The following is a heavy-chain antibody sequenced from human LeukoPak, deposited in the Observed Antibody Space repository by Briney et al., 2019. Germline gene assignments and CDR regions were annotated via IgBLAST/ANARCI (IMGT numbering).Heavy chain of an antibody. J-gene: IGHJ4*02. V-gene: IGHV3-21*01. CDR1: GFTFSSYC. D-gene: IGHD3-22*01. CDR3: AKTLNYYDSSGLFDY. CDR2: ITTSSSYI. Sequence: GGSLILSCAASGFTFSSYCMNWVRQAAGKGLEWVSSITTSSSYIYYADSVKGRFTISRDNSKNTLYLQMNSLRAEDTAVYYCAKTLNYYDSSGLFDYWGQGTLVTVSS.